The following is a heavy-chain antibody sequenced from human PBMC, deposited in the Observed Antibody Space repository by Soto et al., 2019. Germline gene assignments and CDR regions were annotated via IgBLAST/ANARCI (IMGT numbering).Heavy chain of an antibody. Sequence: AMRRIIKDPGKGLEWVSAISGSSVITYYADSVKGRFTISRDNSKNRLYLQMSSLRAEDTAVYYCANYPRYYDILTDFTWSAPWGHGTLVTVSS. CDR1: A. V-gene: IGHV3-23*01. CDR3: ANYPRYYDILTDFTWSAP. J-gene: IGHJ5*02. CDR2: ISGSSVIT. D-gene: IGHD3-9*01.